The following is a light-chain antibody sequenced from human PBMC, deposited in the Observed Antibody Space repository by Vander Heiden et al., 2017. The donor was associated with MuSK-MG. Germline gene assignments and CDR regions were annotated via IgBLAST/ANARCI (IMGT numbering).Light chain of an antibody. J-gene: IGLJ1*01. CDR2: QDN. CDR1: KLGDNY. Sequence: SYEVTQAPSVSVSPGQTAIITCSGDKLGDNYVGWYQQKPGQSPVLLIFQDNKRPSGIPERFSGSNSGNTATLTISGTLTIDEADYYCQTWDRNAYVFGTGTQLIVL. CDR3: QTWDRNAYV. V-gene: IGLV3-1*01.